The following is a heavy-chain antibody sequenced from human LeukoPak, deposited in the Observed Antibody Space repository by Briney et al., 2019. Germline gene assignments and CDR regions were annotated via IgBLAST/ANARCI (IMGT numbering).Heavy chain of an antibody. J-gene: IGHJ4*02. CDR3: ARDQFAFGLFDC. CDR1: GFTVCINY. CDR2: IYSGGST. Sequence: GGSLRLSCAPSGFTVCINYMSWVRQAPGEGLEWVSDIYSGGSTYYADSVKGRFTISRDSSKNTLYLQMNSLRAEDTAVYYCARDQFAFGLFDCWGQGTLVTVSS. D-gene: IGHD3/OR15-3a*01. V-gene: IGHV3-53*01.